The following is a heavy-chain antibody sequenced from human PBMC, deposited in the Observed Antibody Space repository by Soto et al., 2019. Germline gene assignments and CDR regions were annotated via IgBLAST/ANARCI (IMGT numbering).Heavy chain of an antibody. CDR1: GGTFSSYA. CDR2: IIPIFGTA. CDR3: ARGVYYYDSSPFDY. D-gene: IGHD3-22*01. Sequence: QVQLVQSGAEVKKPGSSVKVSCKASGGTFSSYAISWVRQAPGQGLEWMGGIIPIFGTANYAQKIQGRVTITADESTSTAYMELSSLRSEDTAVYYCARGVYYYDSSPFDYWGQGTLVTVSS. V-gene: IGHV1-69*01. J-gene: IGHJ4*02.